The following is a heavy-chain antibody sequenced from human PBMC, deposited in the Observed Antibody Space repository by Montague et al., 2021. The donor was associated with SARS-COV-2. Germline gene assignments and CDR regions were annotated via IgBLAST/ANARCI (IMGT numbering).Heavy chain of an antibody. J-gene: IGHJ5*02. V-gene: IGHV4-31*03. D-gene: IGHD3-3*01. CDR1: GNSVNSGGYY. Sequence: TLSLTCTVSGNSVNSGGYYWSWIRQLPGKGLEWIGYIYDSGTTSYNPSLQSRLTISVDTSKNQFSLRLTSVTAADTAVYYCARAVVTDYNFWMGYSRVPGANRFDPWGQGTLVTVSS. CDR3: ARAVVTDYNFWMGYSRVPGANRFDP. CDR2: IYDSGTT.